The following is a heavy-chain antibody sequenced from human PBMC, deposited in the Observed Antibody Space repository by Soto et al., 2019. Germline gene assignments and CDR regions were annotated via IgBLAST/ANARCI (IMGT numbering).Heavy chain of an antibody. J-gene: IGHJ6*02. Sequence: ASVKVSCKASGGTFSSYAISWVRQAPGQGLEWMGWISAYNGNTNYAQKLQGRVTMTTGTSTSTAYMELRSLRSDDTAVYYCARVKPGYSGYAAFYYYYGLDVWGQGTTVTVSS. CDR2: ISAYNGNT. V-gene: IGHV1-18*01. D-gene: IGHD5-12*01. CDR3: ARVKPGYSGYAAFYYYYGLDV. CDR1: GGTFSSYA.